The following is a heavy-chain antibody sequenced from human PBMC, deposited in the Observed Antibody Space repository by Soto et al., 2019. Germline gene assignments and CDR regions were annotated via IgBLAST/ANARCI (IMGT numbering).Heavy chain of an antibody. J-gene: IGHJ4*02. CDR1: GYTFTSYG. Sequence: QVQLVQSGAEVKKPGASVKVSCQASGYTFTSYGISWVRQAPGQGLEWMGWISAYNGNTNYAQKLQGIVTMTTDTSTSTAYMGLRSLRSDDTSVYYCARDLRWNHPWRYFACWGQGTRVIFCS. CDR3: ARDLRWNHPWRYFAC. D-gene: IGHD1-1*01. CDR2: ISAYNGNT. V-gene: IGHV1-18*01.